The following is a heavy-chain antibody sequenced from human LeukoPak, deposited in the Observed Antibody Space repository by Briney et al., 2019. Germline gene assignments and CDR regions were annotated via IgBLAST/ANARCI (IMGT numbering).Heavy chain of an antibody. D-gene: IGHD6-13*01. Sequence: SETLSLTCAVYGGSFSGYYWSWIRQPPGKGLEWIGEINHSGSTNYNPSLKSRVTISVDTSKNQFSLKLSSVTAADTAVYYCARDSQQLVWVYFDPWGQGTLVTVSS. J-gene: IGHJ5*02. CDR2: INHSGST. CDR1: GGSFSGYY. V-gene: IGHV4-34*01. CDR3: ARDSQQLVWVYFDP.